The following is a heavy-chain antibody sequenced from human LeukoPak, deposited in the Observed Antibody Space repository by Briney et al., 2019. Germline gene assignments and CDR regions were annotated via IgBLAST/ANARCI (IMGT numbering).Heavy chain of an antibody. CDR1: GFTFSNAW. D-gene: IGHD1-26*01. V-gene: IGHV3-15*01. J-gene: IGHJ4*02. CDR2: IKSKTDGSTT. CDR3: TTEAYSGSFPGY. Sequence: GGSLRLSCAASGFTFSNAWMSWVRQAPGKGLEWVGRIKSKTDGSTTDYAAPVKGRFAISRDDSKNTLYLQMNSLKTEDTAVYYCTTEAYSGSFPGYWGRGTLVTVCS.